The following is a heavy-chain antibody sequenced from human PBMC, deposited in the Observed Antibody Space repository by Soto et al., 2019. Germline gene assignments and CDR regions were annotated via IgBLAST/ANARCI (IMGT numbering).Heavy chain of an antibody. D-gene: IGHD5-12*01. V-gene: IGHV4-4*02. CDR3: ASAPSDYEFNVGSDAFDI. CDR1: GGSISSSNW. J-gene: IGHJ3*02. CDR2: IYHSGST. Sequence: QVQLQESGPGLVKPSGTLSLTCAVSGGSISSSNWWSWVRQPPGKGLEWIGEIYHSGSTNYNPSLKSRVTISVDKSKNQFSLKLSSVTAADTAVYYCASAPSDYEFNVGSDAFDIWGQGTMVTVSS.